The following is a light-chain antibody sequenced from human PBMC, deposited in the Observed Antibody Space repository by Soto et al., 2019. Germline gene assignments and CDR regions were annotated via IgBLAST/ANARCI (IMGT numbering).Light chain of an antibody. Sequence: DIQMTHSPSSLSASVGDRVTITCRASQSISTYLIWYQQKPWKAPKLLIYATSSLQSGVPSRFSRSGSGTDLTLPISSLQPEDFATYYCQHGYCTPPRTFGCGAKG. CDR3: QHGYCTPPRT. CDR1: QSISTY. J-gene: IGKJ4*02. CDR2: ATS. V-gene: IGKV1-39*01.